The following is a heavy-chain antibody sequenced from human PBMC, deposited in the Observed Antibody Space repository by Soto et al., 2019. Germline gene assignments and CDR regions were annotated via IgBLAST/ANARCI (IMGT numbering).Heavy chain of an antibody. Sequence: QVQLVQSGAEVKKPGASVKVSCKASGYTFTSYGISWVRQAPGQGLEWMGWISAYNGNTNYAQKHQGRVTMTTDTSTSTAYMELRSLRSDDTAVYYCATSYCSSTSCSRNWFDPWGQGTLVTVSS. V-gene: IGHV1-18*04. J-gene: IGHJ5*02. CDR3: ATSYCSSTSCSRNWFDP. CDR1: GYTFTSYG. CDR2: ISAYNGNT. D-gene: IGHD2-2*01.